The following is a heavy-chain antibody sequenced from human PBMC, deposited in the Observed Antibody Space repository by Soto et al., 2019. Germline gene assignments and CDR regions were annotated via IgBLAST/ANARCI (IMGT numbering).Heavy chain of an antibody. V-gene: IGHV5-51*01. D-gene: IGHD6-19*01. CDR3: ARHPRYSSGGAHSDY. CDR2: IWPGDSDT. J-gene: IGHJ4*02. CDR1: GCDFTSHW. Sequence: GLPPHIRRNGFGCDFTSHWSLRVRQTPGKGLEWMGIIWPGDSDTRYSPSFQGQVTISIDKSISTAYPQWGSLKASDTAMYYCARHPRYSSGGAHSDYWGQRTPVTVSP.